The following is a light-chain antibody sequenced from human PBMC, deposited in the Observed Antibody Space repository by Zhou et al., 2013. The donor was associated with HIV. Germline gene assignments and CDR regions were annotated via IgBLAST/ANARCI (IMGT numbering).Light chain of an antibody. J-gene: IGKJ2*01. Sequence: EVVLTQSPGTLSLSPGNRATLSCRASQFVTNNFLAWYQQRPGQAPRLPIHGASFRATGIPDRFSGSGSGTDFSLIISGLEPEDVAVYYCQQYGASYTFGQGTRLEV. CDR1: QFVTNNF. CDR3: QQYGASYT. CDR2: GAS. V-gene: IGKV3-20*01.